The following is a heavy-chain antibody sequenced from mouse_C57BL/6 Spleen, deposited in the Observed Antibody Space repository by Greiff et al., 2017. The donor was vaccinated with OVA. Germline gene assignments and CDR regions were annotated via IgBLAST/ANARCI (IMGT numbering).Heavy chain of an antibody. D-gene: IGHD1-1*01. CDR3: TTVVEVGFAY. V-gene: IGHV14-4*01. CDR1: GFNIKDDY. CDR2: IDPENGDT. Sequence: VQLQQSGAELVRPGASVKLSCTASGFNIKDDYMHWVKQRPEQGLEWIGWIDPENGDTEYASKFQGKATITADTSSNTAYLQLSSLTSEDTAVYYCTTVVEVGFAYWGQGTLVTVSA. J-gene: IGHJ3*01.